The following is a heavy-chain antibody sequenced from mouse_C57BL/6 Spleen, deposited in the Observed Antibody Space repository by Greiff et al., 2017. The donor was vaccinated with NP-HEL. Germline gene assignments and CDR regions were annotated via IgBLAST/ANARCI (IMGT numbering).Heavy chain of an antibody. CDR2: INPNNGGT. D-gene: IGHD1-1*01. J-gene: IGHJ1*03. V-gene: IGHV1-18*01. CDR1: GYTFTDYN. CDR3: ARESIDYYGEGYFDV. Sequence: EVQLQQSGPELVKPGASVKIPCKASGYTFTDYNMDWVKQSHGKSLEWIGDINPNNGGTNYNQKFKGKATLTVDKSSSTAYMELRSLTSEDTAVYYCARESIDYYGEGYFDVWGTGTTVTVSS.